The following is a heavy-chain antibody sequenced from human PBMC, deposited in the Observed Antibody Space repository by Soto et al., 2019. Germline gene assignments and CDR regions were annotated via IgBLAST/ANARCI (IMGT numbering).Heavy chain of an antibody. CDR2: IKSKTDGGTT. Sequence: GGSLRLSCAASGFTFSNAWMNWVRQAPGKGLEWVGRIKSKTDGGTTDYAAPVKGRFTISREDSKNTLYLQMNSLKTEDTAVYYCTTDIVLMMYATNYWGQGTLVTVSS. CDR3: TTDIVLMMYATNY. D-gene: IGHD2-8*01. CDR1: GFTFSNAW. J-gene: IGHJ4*02. V-gene: IGHV3-15*07.